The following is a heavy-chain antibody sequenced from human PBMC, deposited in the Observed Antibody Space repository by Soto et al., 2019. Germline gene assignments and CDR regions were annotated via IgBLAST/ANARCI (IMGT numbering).Heavy chain of an antibody. Sequence: ASVKVSCKASGYTFTSYGISWVRQAPGQGLEWMGWISAYNGNTNYAQKLQGRVTMTTDTSTSTAYMELRSLRSDDTAVYYCARDPSRSNSGRGSITMIVVVMDWFDPWGQGTLVTVSS. CDR1: GYTFTSYG. CDR3: ARDPSRSNSGRGSITMIVVVMDWFDP. J-gene: IGHJ5*02. D-gene: IGHD3-22*01. CDR2: ISAYNGNT. V-gene: IGHV1-18*01.